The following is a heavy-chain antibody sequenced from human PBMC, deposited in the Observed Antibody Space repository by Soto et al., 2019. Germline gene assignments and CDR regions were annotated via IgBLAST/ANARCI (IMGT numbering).Heavy chain of an antibody. CDR1: GGSICSFY. D-gene: IGHD3-3*01. J-gene: IGHJ4*02. CDR2: IFDTGST. Sequence: SETPSLTCTVSGGSICSFYWSWIRQPPGKGLEWIGYIFDTGSTNYNPSLESRVTISVDTSKNQFPLKLTSVTAADTAIYYCARGPNRFYFDYWGQGTLVTVSS. V-gene: IGHV4-59*12. CDR3: ARGPNRFYFDY.